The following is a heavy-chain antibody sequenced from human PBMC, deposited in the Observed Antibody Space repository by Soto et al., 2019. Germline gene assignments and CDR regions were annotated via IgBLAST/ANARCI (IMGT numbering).Heavy chain of an antibody. CDR1: GETFSLNT. J-gene: IGHJ4*02. Sequence: GASVKVSCKTYGETFSLNTINWVRQAPVLGLEWVGRINPILSMSNYAQKFQGRVTMTADKSTNTAYMELSSLRSEDTAVYYCARAFLYDSSGYNDYWGQGTLVTSPQ. D-gene: IGHD3-22*01. CDR2: INPILSMS. V-gene: IGHV1-69*02. CDR3: ARAFLYDSSGYNDY.